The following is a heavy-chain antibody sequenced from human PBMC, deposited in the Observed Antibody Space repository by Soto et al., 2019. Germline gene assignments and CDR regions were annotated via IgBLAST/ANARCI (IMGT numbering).Heavy chain of an antibody. D-gene: IGHD3-9*01. Sequence: ASVKVSCKASGYSFATYAMHWVRQAPGQRLEWMGWINAGNGNTKYSQKLQGRVTITRDTSASTAYMELSSLRSEDTAVYYCARSVILTGGSYKGLIRLHYFDTWGPGTLVTVSS. V-gene: IGHV1-3*01. J-gene: IGHJ4*02. CDR1: GYSFATYA. CDR3: ARSVILTGGSYKGLIRLHYFDT. CDR2: INAGNGNT.